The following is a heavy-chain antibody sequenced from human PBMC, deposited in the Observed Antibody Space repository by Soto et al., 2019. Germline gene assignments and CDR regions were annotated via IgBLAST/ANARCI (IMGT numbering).Heavy chain of an antibody. Sequence: GGSLRLSCAASGFTFSSYSMNWVRQAPGKGLEWVSSISSSSSYIYYADSVKGRFTISRDNAKDSLYLQMNSLRAEDTAVYYCARDVWSSGWVGAFDIWGQGTMVTVSS. CDR2: ISSSSSYI. CDR1: GFTFSSYS. CDR3: ARDVWSSGWVGAFDI. D-gene: IGHD3-22*01. J-gene: IGHJ3*02. V-gene: IGHV3-21*01.